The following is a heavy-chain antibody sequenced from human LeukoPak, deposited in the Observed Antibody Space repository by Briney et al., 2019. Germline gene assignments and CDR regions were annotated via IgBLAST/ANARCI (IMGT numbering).Heavy chain of an antibody. D-gene: IGHD3-10*01. V-gene: IGHV1-18*01. J-gene: IGHJ3*02. CDR3: ARDLDPGTTLVRGVPNAFDI. Sequence: ASVKVSCKASGYTFTSYGISWVRQAPGQGLEWMGWISSYNGNTNYAQKLQGRVTMTTDTSTSTAYMELRSLRSDDTAVYYCARDLDPGTTLVRGVPNAFDIWGQGTMVTVSS. CDR1: GYTFTSYG. CDR2: ISSYNGNT.